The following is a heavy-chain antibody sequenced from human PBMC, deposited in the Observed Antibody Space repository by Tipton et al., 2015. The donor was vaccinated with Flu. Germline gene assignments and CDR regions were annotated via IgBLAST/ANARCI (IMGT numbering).Heavy chain of an antibody. Sequence: QVQLVQSGAEVKKPGSSVRVSCKASGGTFTSYAFSWVRQAPGQGLEWMGRIIPILGSSNYAQKFQGRVTITADKSSSTAYMRLSGLTSEDMAVYYCARDQNPLDVWGQGTTVTVS. CDR3: ARDQNPLDV. D-gene: IGHD2/OR15-2a*01. CDR1: GGTFTSYA. J-gene: IGHJ6*02. V-gene: IGHV1-69*09. CDR2: IIPILGSS.